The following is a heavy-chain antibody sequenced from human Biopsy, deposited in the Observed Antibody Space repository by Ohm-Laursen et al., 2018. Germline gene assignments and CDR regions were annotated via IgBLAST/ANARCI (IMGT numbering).Heavy chain of an antibody. CDR3: AIDGNDFLTDYLKIDQ. CDR1: GYTFTGYY. Sequence: VSSVKVSCNASGYTFTGYYLHWVRQAPGQGLEWMGWINPKSGGTHYLEKFRGRVTMTRDTSISTAYMEVSSLRSDDTAVYYCAIDGNDFLTDYLKIDQWGQGTLVTVSS. V-gene: IGHV1-2*02. D-gene: IGHD3-9*01. CDR2: INPKSGGT. J-gene: IGHJ4*02.